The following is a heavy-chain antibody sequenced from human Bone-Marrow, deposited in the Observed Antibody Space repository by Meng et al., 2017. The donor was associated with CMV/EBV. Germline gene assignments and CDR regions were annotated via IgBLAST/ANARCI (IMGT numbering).Heavy chain of an antibody. D-gene: IGHD2-2*01. CDR2: IYYSGST. V-gene: IGHV4-61*08. J-gene: IGHJ4*02. CDR1: GGSISSGGYY. Sequence: SETLSLTCTVSGGSISSGGYYWSWIRQHPGKGLEWIGYIYYSGSTNYNPSLKSRVTISVDTSKNQFSLKLSSVTAADTAVYYCARDMKGATCYDYWGQGTLVTVSS. CDR3: ARDMKGATCYDY.